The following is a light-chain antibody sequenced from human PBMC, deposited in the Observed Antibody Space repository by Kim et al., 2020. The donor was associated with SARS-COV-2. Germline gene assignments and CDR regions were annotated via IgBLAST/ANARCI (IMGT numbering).Light chain of an antibody. V-gene: IGLV3-1*01. CDR3: QAWDSSTWV. J-gene: IGLJ3*02. Sequence: SYELTQPPSLSVSPGQTATITCSGGKLGDKYACWYQQKAGQPPVLVIYDNKRPSGIPERFSGSTSGNTATLTISGTQAVDEADYYCQAWDSSTWVFGGGTQLTVL. CDR1: KLGDKY. CDR2: DN.